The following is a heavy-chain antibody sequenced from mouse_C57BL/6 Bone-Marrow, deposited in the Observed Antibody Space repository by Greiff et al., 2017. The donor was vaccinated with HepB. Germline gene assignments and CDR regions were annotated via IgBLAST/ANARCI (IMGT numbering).Heavy chain of an antibody. V-gene: IGHV2-6*01. Sequence: VKLMESGPGLVAPSQSLSITCTVSGFSFTSYGVDWVRQSPGKGLEWLGVIWGVGSTNYNSALKSRLSISKDNSKSQVFLKMNSLQTDDTAMYYCASGYGYRFAYWGQGTLVSVCA. D-gene: IGHD2-2*01. J-gene: IGHJ3*01. CDR1: GFSFTSYG. CDR2: IWGVGST. CDR3: ASGYGYRFAY.